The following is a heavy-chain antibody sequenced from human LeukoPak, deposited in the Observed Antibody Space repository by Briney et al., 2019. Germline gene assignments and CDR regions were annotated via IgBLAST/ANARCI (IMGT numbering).Heavy chain of an antibody. J-gene: IGHJ4*02. Sequence: PGGSLRLSCAASGFTFSNAWMSWVRQAPGKGLEWVSSISSSSSYIYYADPVKGRFTISRDNAKNSLYLQMNSLRAEDTAVYYCARGLGLVKYYFDYWGQGTLVTVSS. CDR2: ISSSSSYI. CDR1: GFTFSNAW. V-gene: IGHV3-21*01. D-gene: IGHD1-26*01. CDR3: ARGLGLVKYYFDY.